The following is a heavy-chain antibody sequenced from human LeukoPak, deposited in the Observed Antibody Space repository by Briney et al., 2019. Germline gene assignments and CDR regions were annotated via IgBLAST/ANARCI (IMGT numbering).Heavy chain of an antibody. V-gene: IGHV3-30-3*01. D-gene: IGHD5-24*01. CDR1: GFTFSSYA. Sequence: PGRSLRLSCAASGFTFSSYATHWVRQAPGKGLEWVAVISYDGSNKYYADSVKGRFTISRDNSKNTLYLQMNSLRAEDTVVYYCARDVRRDGYNVIDYWGQGTLVTVSS. CDR2: ISYDGSNK. J-gene: IGHJ4*02. CDR3: ARDVRRDGYNVIDY.